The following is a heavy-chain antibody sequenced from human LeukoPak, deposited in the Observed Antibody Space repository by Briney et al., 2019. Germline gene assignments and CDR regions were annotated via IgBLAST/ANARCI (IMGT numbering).Heavy chain of an antibody. D-gene: IGHD1-1*01. CDR1: GFTFSSYA. CDR3: ARDHSGTQDY. J-gene: IGHJ4*02. Sequence: GGSLRLSCAASGFTFSSYAMSRVRQAPGKGLEWVSSISSSSSYIYYADSVKGRFTISRDNAKNSLYLQMNSLRAEDTAVYYCARDHSGTQDYWGQGTLVTVSS. V-gene: IGHV3-21*01. CDR2: ISSSSSYI.